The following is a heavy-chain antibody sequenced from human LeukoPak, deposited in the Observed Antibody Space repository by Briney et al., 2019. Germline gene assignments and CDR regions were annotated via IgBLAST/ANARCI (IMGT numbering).Heavy chain of an antibody. D-gene: IGHD3-3*01. CDR2: IKHDGSEK. CDR1: GFSFSGYW. CDR3: ARGRFRYFDY. Sequence: PGGSLRLSCAASGFSFSGYWMSWVRQAPGKGLEWVANIKHDGSEKYYVDSVKGRFTISRDNTKNSLYLQMNSLRAEDTAVYYCARGRFRYFDYWGQGTRVSVSS. J-gene: IGHJ4*02. V-gene: IGHV3-7*04.